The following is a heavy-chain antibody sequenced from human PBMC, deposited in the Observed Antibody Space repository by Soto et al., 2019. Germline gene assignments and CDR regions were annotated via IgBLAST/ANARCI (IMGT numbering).Heavy chain of an antibody. CDR2: ISSSSSYT. Sequence: QVQLVEAGGGLVKPGGSLRLSCAASGFTFRDYYMSWIRQAPGKGLEWVSYISSSSSYTNYADSVKGRFTISRDNDKNSLYLRMNSLRAEDTAVYYCARHVHDAFDIWGQGTMVTVSS. J-gene: IGHJ3*02. CDR1: GFTFRDYY. CDR3: ARHVHDAFDI. D-gene: IGHD3-10*02. V-gene: IGHV3-11*05.